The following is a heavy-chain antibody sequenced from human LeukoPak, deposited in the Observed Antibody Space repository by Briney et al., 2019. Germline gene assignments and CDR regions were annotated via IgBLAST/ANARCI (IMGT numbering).Heavy chain of an antibody. J-gene: IGHJ4*02. Sequence: ASVKVSCKASGYTFTSYGISWVRQAPGQGLEWMGWISAYNGNTNYAQKLQGRVTMTTDTSTSTAYMELRSLRSDDTAVYYCARDQSLVGATGGFDYWGQGALVTVSS. CDR3: ARDQSLVGATGGFDY. V-gene: IGHV1-18*01. CDR1: GYTFTSYG. D-gene: IGHD1-26*01. CDR2: ISAYNGNT.